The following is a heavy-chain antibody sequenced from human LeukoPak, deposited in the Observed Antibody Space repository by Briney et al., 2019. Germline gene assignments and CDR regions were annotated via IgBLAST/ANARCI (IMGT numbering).Heavy chain of an antibody. V-gene: IGHV3-30*01. J-gene: IGHJ3*02. Sequence: GKSLRLSCAASGFTFSNYAMHWVRQAPGKGLEWVSLISSGGTYEYYADSVKGRFTVSRDNSNNTLYLQMNSLKTEDTAVYYCAGESFDIWGQGTMVTVSS. CDR1: GFTFSNYA. CDR3: AGESFDI. CDR2: ISSGGTYE.